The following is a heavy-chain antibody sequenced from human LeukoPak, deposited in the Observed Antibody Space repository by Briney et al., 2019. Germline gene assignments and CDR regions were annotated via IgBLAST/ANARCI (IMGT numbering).Heavy chain of an antibody. V-gene: IGHV1-8*03. J-gene: IGHJ4*02. CDR2: MNPNSGNT. Sequence: ASVKVSRKASGYTFTSYDINWVRQATGQGLEWMGWMNPNSGNTGYAQKFQGRVTITRNTSISTAYMELSSLRSEDTAVYYCASARSQYSSSLGSFDYWGQGTLDTVSS. D-gene: IGHD6-13*01. CDR1: GYTFTSYD. CDR3: ASARSQYSSSLGSFDY.